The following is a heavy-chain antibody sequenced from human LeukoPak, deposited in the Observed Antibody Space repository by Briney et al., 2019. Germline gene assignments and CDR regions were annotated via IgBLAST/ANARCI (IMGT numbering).Heavy chain of an antibody. CDR3: ARTRSSGYLNLDY. CDR2: ITTSGGAK. D-gene: IGHD3-22*01. Sequence: PGGSLRLSCAASGFTFSSYSMNWVRQAPGKGLEWISYITTSGGAKNYADSVKGRFTISRDNAENSLYLQMSSLSAEDTAVYYCARTRSSGYLNLDYWGQGTLVTVSS. V-gene: IGHV3-48*01. CDR1: GFTFSSYS. J-gene: IGHJ4*02.